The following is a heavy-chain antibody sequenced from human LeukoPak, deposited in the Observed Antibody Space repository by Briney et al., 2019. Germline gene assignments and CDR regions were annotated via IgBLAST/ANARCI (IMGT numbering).Heavy chain of an antibody. CDR3: TTDSFTVIVPTAKGP. Sequence: GGSLRLSCVASGFTFNNAWMTWVRQAPGKGLKWVGHIKSKSDGGTTDYAAPVKGRFTISRDDSKNTLYLQMNSLKTEDTAVYYCTTDSFTVIVPTAKGPWGQGTLVTVSS. CDR2: IKSKSDGGTT. J-gene: IGHJ5*02. CDR1: GFTFNNAW. D-gene: IGHD2-2*01. V-gene: IGHV3-15*01.